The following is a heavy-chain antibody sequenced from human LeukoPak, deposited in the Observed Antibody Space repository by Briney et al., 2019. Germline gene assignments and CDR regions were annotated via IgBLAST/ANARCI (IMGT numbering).Heavy chain of an antibody. CDR1: GGSISSYY. CDR2: IYYSGST. D-gene: IGHD6-19*01. V-gene: IGHV4-59*01. CDR3: ARDQRLAGLDY. J-gene: IGHJ4*02. Sequence: SETLSLTCTVSGGSISSYYWGGIRQPPGKGLEWIGYIYYSGSTNYNPSLKSRVTISVDTSKNQFSLKLSSVTSADPAVYYCARDQRLAGLDYWGQGTLVTVSS.